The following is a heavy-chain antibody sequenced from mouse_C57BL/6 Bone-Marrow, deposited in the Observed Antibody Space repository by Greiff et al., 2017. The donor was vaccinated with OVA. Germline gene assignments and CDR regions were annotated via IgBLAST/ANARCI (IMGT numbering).Heavy chain of an antibody. V-gene: IGHV1-69*01. CDR1: GYTFTSYW. CDR2: IDPSDSYT. J-gene: IGHJ4*01. D-gene: IGHD2-4*01. Sequence: SGAELVMPGASVKLSCKASGYTFTSYWMHWVKQRPGQGLEWIGEIDPSDSYTNYNQKFKGKSTLTVDKSSSTAYMQLSSLTSEDSAVYYCARSGNYDYDEGYAMDYWGQGTSVTVSS. CDR3: ARSGNYDYDEGYAMDY.